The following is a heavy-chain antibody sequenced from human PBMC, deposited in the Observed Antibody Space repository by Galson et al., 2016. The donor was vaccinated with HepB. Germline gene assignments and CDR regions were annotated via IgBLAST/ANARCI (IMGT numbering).Heavy chain of an antibody. CDR2: IWFDGTNE. Sequence: SLRLSCAASGFTFSHYVMHWVCQAPGKGLEWVSLIWFDGTNEYYADSVKGRFTISRDNSKNILYLQMDSLRAEDTAVYYCAKLLIDSGSFGNTWGLPDSFDFWGPGTMVTVSS. D-gene: IGHD3-16*01. CDR1: GFTFSHYV. V-gene: IGHV3-33*06. CDR3: AKLLIDSGSFGNTWGLPDSFDF. J-gene: IGHJ3*01.